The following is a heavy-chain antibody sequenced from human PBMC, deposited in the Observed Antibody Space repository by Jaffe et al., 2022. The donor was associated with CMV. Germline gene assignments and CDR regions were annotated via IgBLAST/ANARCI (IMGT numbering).Heavy chain of an antibody. J-gene: IGHJ4*02. Sequence: EVQLVESGGGLVQPGGSLRLSCAASGFTFSSYWMSWVRQAPGKGLEWVANIKQDGSEKYYVDSVKGRFTISRDNAKNSLYLQMNSLRAEDTAVYYCARGPVGYYDSSGEFDYWGQGTLVTVSS. CDR3: ARGPVGYYDSSGEFDY. V-gene: IGHV3-7*03. CDR1: GFTFSSYW. D-gene: IGHD3-22*01. CDR2: IKQDGSEK.